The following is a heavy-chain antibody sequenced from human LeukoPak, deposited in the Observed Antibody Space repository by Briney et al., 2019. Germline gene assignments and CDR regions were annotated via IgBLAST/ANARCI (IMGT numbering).Heavy chain of an antibody. J-gene: IGHJ3*02. V-gene: IGHV3-7*01. CDR3: VRGMVSLYTDDAFDI. Sequence: GGSLRLSCAASGFTFSRYWLGWLRQAPGKGLEWVANIKDDGRDKYYVDSVKGRFTISRDNAKNALYLQMTSLRAEDTAVYYCVRGMVSLYTDDAFDIWGQGTMVTVSS. D-gene: IGHD3-16*01. CDR2: IKDDGRDK. CDR1: GFTFSRYW.